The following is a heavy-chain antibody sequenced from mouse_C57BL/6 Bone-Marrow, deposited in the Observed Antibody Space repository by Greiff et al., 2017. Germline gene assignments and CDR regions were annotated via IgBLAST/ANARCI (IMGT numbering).Heavy chain of an antibody. CDR1: GYSITSGYY. J-gene: IGHJ4*01. CDR2: ISYDGSN. D-gene: IGHD1-1*01. Sequence: EVKLEESGPGLVKPSQSLSLTCSVTGYSITSGYYWNWIRQFPGNKLEWMGYISYDGSNNYNPSLKNRISITRDTSKNQFFLKLNSVTTEYTATYYCAREHYYGSRLSMDYWGQGTSVTVSS. CDR3: AREHYYGSRLSMDY. V-gene: IGHV3-6*01.